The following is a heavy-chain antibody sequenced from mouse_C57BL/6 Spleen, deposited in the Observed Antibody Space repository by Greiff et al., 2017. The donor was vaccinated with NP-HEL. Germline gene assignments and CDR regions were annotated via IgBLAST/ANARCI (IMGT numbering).Heavy chain of an antibody. V-gene: IGHV3-6*01. J-gene: IGHJ1*03. CDR3: ATLYDFDWYFDV. CDR1: GYSITSGYY. Sequence: VQLKESGPGLVKPSQSLSLTCSVTGYSITSGYYWNWIRQFPGNKLEWMGYISYDGSNNYNPSLKNRISITRDTSKNQFFLKLNSVTTEDTATDDCATLYDFDWYFDVWGTGTTVTVSS. D-gene: IGHD2-4*01. CDR2: ISYDGSN.